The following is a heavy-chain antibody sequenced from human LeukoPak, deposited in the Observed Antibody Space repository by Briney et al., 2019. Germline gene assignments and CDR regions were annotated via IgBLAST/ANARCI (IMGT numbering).Heavy chain of an antibody. D-gene: IGHD1-14*01. Sequence: GGSLRLSCAASGLSFGFYAMSWVRQAPGKGLEWVSSISGGGAGTYYADSVRGRFTTSRDNSKNTLYLQMDSLRAEDTALYYCAKDFVRYNIQFDYWGQGALVTVSS. CDR2: ISGGGAGT. J-gene: IGHJ4*02. CDR3: AKDFVRYNIQFDY. CDR1: GLSFGFYA. V-gene: IGHV3-23*01.